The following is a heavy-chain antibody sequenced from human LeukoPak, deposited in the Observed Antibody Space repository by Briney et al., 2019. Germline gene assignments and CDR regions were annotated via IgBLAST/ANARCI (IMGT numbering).Heavy chain of an antibody. V-gene: IGHV3-74*01. Sequence: GGSLRLSCAASGFTFSGYWMXXXRQAPGKXXXXXXRINSDGSTTSYADSVMGRFTISRDNAKNTLYLQMNSLRAEDTAVYYCARVIYSGWQGELSDWGQGTLVTVSS. CDR2: INSDGSTT. CDR3: ARVIYSGWQGELSD. CDR1: GFTFSGYW. J-gene: IGHJ4*02. D-gene: IGHD6-19*01.